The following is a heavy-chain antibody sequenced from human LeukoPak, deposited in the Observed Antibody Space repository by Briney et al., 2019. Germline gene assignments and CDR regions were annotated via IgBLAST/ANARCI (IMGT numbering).Heavy chain of an antibody. CDR1: GFTVSSNY. CDR2: IYSGGST. V-gene: IGHV3-66*01. J-gene: IGHJ4*02. CDR3: ATLPVVVVAATYDY. Sequence: GGSLRLSCAASGFTVSSNYMSWIRQAPGKGLEWVSVIYSGGSTYYADSVKGRFTISRDNSKNTLYLQMNSLRAEDTAVYYCATLPVVVVAATYDYWGQGTLVTVSS. D-gene: IGHD2-15*01.